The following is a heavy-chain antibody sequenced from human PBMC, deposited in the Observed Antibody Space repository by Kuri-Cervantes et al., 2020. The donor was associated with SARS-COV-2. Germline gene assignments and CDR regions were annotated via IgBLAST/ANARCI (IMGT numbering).Heavy chain of an antibody. Sequence: GESLKISCAASGFTFSSYAMSWVREAPGKGLEWVAAISSGSYITHYADSVKGRFTISRDNAKNSLYLQMNSLRAEDTAVYYCARGWDHYYYYYMDVWGKGTTVTVSS. J-gene: IGHJ6*03. D-gene: IGHD1-26*01. V-gene: IGHV3-21*01. CDR3: ARGWDHYYYYYMDV. CDR1: GFTFSSYA. CDR2: ISSGSYIT.